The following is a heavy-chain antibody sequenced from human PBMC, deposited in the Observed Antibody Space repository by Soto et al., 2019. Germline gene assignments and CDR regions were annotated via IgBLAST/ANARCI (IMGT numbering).Heavy chain of an antibody. CDR2: IYHSGST. V-gene: IGHV4-30-2*01. Sequence: SETLSLTCAVSGGSISSGGYYWSWIRQPPGKGLEWIGYIYHSGSTYYNPSLKSRVTISVDRSKNQFSLKLSSVTAADTAVYYCASAWIQRTGDAFDIWGQGKMVTVS. CDR1: GGSISSGGYY. J-gene: IGHJ3*02. CDR3: ASAWIQRTGDAFDI. D-gene: IGHD5-18*01.